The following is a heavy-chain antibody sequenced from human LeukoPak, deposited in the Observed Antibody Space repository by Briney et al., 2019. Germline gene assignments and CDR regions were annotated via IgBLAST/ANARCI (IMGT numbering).Heavy chain of an antibody. CDR2: ISSSSSYI. V-gene: IGHV3-21*01. Sequence: PGGALGLSCAASGFTFNSYSMNWVRQAPGKGLGWVSSISSSSSYIYYADSVKGRFTISRDNSKNSLYLQMNSLRAEDTAVYYCAKDPATVRGRDFGYWGQGTLVTVSS. J-gene: IGHJ4*02. CDR3: AKDPATVRGRDFGY. D-gene: IGHD4-17*01. CDR1: GFTFNSYS.